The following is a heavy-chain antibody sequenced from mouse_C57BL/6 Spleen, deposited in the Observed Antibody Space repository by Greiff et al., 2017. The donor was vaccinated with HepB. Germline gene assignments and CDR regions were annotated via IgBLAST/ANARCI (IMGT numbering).Heavy chain of an antibody. D-gene: IGHD1-1*01. CDR1: GYTFTSYW. Sequence: VQLQQSGAELVRPGSSVKLSCKASGYTFTSYWMHWVKQRPIQGLEWIGNIDPSDSETHYNQKFKDKATLTVDKSSSTAYMQLSSLTSEDSAVYYCARRDYGSSQDWYFDVWGTGTTVTVSS. CDR2: IDPSDSET. J-gene: IGHJ1*03. CDR3: ARRDYGSSQDWYFDV. V-gene: IGHV1-52*01.